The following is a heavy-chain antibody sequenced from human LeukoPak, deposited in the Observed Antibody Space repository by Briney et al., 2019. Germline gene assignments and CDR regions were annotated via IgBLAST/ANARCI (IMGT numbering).Heavy chain of an antibody. Sequence: SETLSLTCTVSGYSISSGYYWGWIRQPPGKGLEWIGSIYHSGSTYYNPSLKSRVTISVDTSKNQFFLKLSSVTAADTAVYYCARVPDGYNDFDYWGQGTLVTVSS. CDR1: GYSISSGYY. D-gene: IGHD5-24*01. J-gene: IGHJ4*02. CDR3: ARVPDGYNDFDY. V-gene: IGHV4-38-2*02. CDR2: IYHSGST.